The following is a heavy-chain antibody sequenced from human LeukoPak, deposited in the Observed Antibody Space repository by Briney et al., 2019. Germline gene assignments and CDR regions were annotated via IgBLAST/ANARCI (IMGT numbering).Heavy chain of an antibody. J-gene: IGHJ4*02. D-gene: IGHD2-2*01. CDR3: ATDLYCSSTSCPWDFDY. CDR2: FDPEDGET. V-gene: IGHV1-24*01. Sequence: ASVKVSCKVSGYTLTELSMHWVRQAPGKGLEWMGGFDPEDGETIYAQKFQGRVTMTEDTSTDTAYMELSSLRSEDTAVYYCATDLYCSSTSCPWDFDYWGQGTLVTVSP. CDR1: GYTLTELS.